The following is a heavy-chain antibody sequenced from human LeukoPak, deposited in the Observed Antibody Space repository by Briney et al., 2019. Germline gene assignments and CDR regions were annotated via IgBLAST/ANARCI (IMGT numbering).Heavy chain of an antibody. CDR3: AKVLSLTQYYWYGMDV. CDR1: GFTFSTYA. Sequence: PGGSLRLSCAASGFTFSTYAMKGVRRAPGKGGEWGSGISESDGRTYYADSVKGRFTISRDNSKNTLYLQMNRLRVEDTAVYYCAKVLSLTQYYWYGMDVWGQGTTVVVSS. D-gene: IGHD2/OR15-2a*01. J-gene: IGHJ6*02. V-gene: IGHV3-23*01. CDR2: ISESDGRT.